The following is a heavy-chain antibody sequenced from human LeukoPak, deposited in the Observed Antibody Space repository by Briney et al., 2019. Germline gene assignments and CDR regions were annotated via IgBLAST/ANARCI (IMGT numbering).Heavy chain of an antibody. J-gene: IGHJ1*01. CDR3: ASVSAGGAEYFQH. CDR2: IYHSGST. Sequence: SETLSLTCTVSGYSISSGYYWGWIRQPPGKGLEWIGSIYHSGSTYYNPSLKSRVTISVDTSKNQFSLKLSSVTAADTAVYYCASVSAGGAEYFQHWGQGTLVTVSS. V-gene: IGHV4-38-2*02. CDR1: GYSISSGYY. D-gene: IGHD2-8*01.